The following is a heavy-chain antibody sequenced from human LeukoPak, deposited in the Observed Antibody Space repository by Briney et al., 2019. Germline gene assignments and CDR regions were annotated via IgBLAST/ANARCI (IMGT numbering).Heavy chain of an antibody. J-gene: IGHJ4*02. CDR3: ARDRRGDYGDEK. CDR2: ISGSGAST. CDR1: GFTFNSYA. Sequence: GGSLRLSCAASGFTFNSYAMSWVRQAPGKGLEWVSVISGSGASTYYADSVKGRFTISRDNSKNTLYLQMNSLRAEDTAVYYCARDRRGDYGDEKWGQGTLVTVSS. V-gene: IGHV3-23*01. D-gene: IGHD4-17*01.